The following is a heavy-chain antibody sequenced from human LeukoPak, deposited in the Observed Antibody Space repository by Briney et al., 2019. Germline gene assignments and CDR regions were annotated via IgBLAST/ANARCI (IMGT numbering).Heavy chain of an antibody. Sequence: SETLSLTCAVYGGSFSGYYWSWIRQPPGKGLEWIGEINHSGSTNYNPSLKSRVTISVDTSKNQFSLKLSSVTAADTAVYYCARGVCSGGSCYTHYYYYYGMDVWGQGTTVTVSS. CDR2: INHSGST. CDR1: GGSFSGYY. CDR3: ARGVCSGGSCYTHYYYYYGMDV. V-gene: IGHV4-34*01. J-gene: IGHJ6*02. D-gene: IGHD2-15*01.